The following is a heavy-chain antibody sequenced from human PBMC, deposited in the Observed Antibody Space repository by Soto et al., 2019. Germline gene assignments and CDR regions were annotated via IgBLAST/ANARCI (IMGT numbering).Heavy chain of an antibody. D-gene: IGHD6-19*01. CDR1: VGTFSSYT. CDR2: IIPILGIA. Sequence: QVQLVQSGAEVKKPGSSVKVSCKASVGTFSSYTISWVRQAPGQGLEWMGRIIPILGIANYAQKFQGRVTITADKSTSTAYMELSSLRSEDTAVYYGARGGDSSGDYYWGQGTLVTVSS. V-gene: IGHV1-69*02. CDR3: ARGGDSSGDYY. J-gene: IGHJ4*02.